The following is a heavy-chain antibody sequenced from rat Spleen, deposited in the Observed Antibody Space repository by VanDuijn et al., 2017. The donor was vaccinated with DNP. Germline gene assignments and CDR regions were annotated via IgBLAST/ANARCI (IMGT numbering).Heavy chain of an antibody. CDR3: ARSDSYGFPY. V-gene: IGHV5-31*01. J-gene: IGHJ3*01. D-gene: IGHD1-2*01. CDR2: IINTGDNT. Sequence: EVQLVESGGGLVQPGRSLKLSCVASGFTFNNYWMTWIRQAPGEGLEWVASIINTGDNTYYPDSVKGRFTISRDNGKSTLYLQMDSLRSEDTDTYYCARSDSYGFPYWGQGTLVTVSS. CDR1: GFTFNNYW.